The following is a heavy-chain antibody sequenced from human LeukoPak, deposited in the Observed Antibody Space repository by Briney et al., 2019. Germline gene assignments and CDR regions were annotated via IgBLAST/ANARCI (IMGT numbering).Heavy chain of an antibody. Sequence: ASVKVSCKASGYTFTSYGISWVRQAPGQGLEWMGWINPNSGGTNYAQKFQGRVTMTRDTSISTAYMELSRLRSDDTAVYYCARVISGWSPKGAFDIWGQGTMVTVSS. V-gene: IGHV1-2*02. CDR1: GYTFTSYG. CDR3: ARVISGWSPKGAFDI. D-gene: IGHD6-19*01. CDR2: INPNSGGT. J-gene: IGHJ3*02.